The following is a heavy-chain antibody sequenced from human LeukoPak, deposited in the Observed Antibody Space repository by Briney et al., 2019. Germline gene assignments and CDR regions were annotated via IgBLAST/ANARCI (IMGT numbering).Heavy chain of an antibody. V-gene: IGHV3-11*01. CDR3: ARLGIITAAGSNDY. Sequence: GGSLRLSCAAFEFTSSDYYMSWIRQAPGKGLEWVSYISYSGDTIYYADSVKGRFTVSRDNAKNSLYLQMNSLRAEDTAVNYCARLGIITAAGSNDYWGQGTLVTVSS. CDR1: EFTSSDYY. J-gene: IGHJ4*02. D-gene: IGHD6-13*01. CDR2: ISYSGDTI.